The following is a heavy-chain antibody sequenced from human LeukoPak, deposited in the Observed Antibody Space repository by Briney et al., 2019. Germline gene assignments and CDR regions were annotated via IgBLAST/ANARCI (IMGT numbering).Heavy chain of an antibody. V-gene: IGHV4-39*07. CDR2: INHSGST. CDR3: AREAFSSWYFDY. CDR1: GGSVSSSDYY. J-gene: IGHJ4*02. Sequence: PSETLSLTCPVSGGSVSSSDYYWSWIRQPPGKGLEWIGEINHSGSTNYNPSLKSRVTISVDTSKNQFSLKLSSVTAADTAVYYYAREAFSSWYFDYWGQGTLVTVSS. D-gene: IGHD6-13*01.